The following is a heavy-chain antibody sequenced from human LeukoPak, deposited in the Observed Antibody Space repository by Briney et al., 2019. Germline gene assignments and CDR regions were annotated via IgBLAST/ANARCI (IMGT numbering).Heavy chain of an antibody. D-gene: IGHD1-26*01. CDR2: IYYSGNT. CDR3: ARGGIYYHFDY. Sequence: SETLSLTCTVSGDSISSSNYYWGWIRQPPGKGLEWIASIYYSGNTYYKPSLKSRVTISVDTSKNQFSLKLSSVTAADTAVYFCARGGIYYHFDYWGQGTLVTVSS. J-gene: IGHJ4*02. CDR1: GDSISSSNYY. V-gene: IGHV4-39*01.